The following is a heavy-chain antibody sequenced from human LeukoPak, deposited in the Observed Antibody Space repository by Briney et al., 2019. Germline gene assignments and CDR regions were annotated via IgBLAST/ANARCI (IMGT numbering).Heavy chain of an antibody. CDR3: ARGGHYYYDSSGYSPFDY. D-gene: IGHD3-22*01. Sequence: SVKVSCKASGGTFSSYAISWVRQAPGQGLEWMGRIIPIFGTANYAQKFQGRVTITTDESTSTAYMELSSLRSEDTAVYYCARGGHYYYDSSGYSPFDYWGQGTLVTVSS. J-gene: IGHJ4*02. CDR2: IIPIFGTA. V-gene: IGHV1-69*05. CDR1: GGTFSSYA.